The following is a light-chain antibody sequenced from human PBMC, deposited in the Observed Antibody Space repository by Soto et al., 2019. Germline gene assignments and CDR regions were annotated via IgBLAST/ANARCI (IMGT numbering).Light chain of an antibody. Sequence: QSALIQPASVSGSPGQWLTISCTGTSSDVGHYNYVSWYQQHPGKAPKLIIYEVGNRPSGVSTRFSASKSGNTASLTISGLQAEDEADYYCSSYTLNTTLVFGGGTQLTVL. CDR1: SSDVGHYNY. J-gene: IGLJ2*01. CDR3: SSYTLNTTLV. V-gene: IGLV2-14*01. CDR2: EVG.